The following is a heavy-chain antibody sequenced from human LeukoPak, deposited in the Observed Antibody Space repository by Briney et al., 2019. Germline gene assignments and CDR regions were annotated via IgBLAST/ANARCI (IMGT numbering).Heavy chain of an antibody. Sequence: TGGSLRLSCAASGFIFSNDAMHWVRQAPGKGLEWVAFIWFDGSNKHYADSVKGRFTISRDNAKNSLYLQMNSLRAEDTAVYYCAPGPPYVTWGQGTLVTVSS. V-gene: IGHV3-33*03. CDR2: IWFDGSNK. CDR1: GFIFSNDA. CDR3: APGPPYVT. D-gene: IGHD3-16*01. J-gene: IGHJ5*02.